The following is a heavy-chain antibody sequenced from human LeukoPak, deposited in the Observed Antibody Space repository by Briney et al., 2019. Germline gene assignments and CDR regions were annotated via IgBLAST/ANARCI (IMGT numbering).Heavy chain of an antibody. V-gene: IGHV3-53*01. Sequence: PGGSLRLSCAASGFTVSSNYMSWVRQAPGKGLEWVSVIYSGGSTYYADSVKGRFTISRDNSKNTLYLQMNSLRAEDTAVYYCARVHSFGVDWFDPWGQGTLVTVSS. CDR3: ARVHSFGVDWFDP. CDR2: IYSGGST. J-gene: IGHJ5*02. D-gene: IGHD2-15*01. CDR1: GFTVSSNY.